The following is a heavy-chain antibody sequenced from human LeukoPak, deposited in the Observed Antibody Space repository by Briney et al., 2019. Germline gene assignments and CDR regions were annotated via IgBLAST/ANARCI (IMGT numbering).Heavy chain of an antibody. D-gene: IGHD3-10*01. CDR3: ARGLLGVSGAFDI. J-gene: IGHJ3*02. V-gene: IGHV3-30*03. CDR1: GFTFSAYN. CDR2: ISNDGSNK. Sequence: GGSLRLSCEASGFTFSAYNLHWVRQAPGKGLEWVTVISNDGSNKYYADSVKGRFTVSRDNSKNTLYLQMNTLKPEDTAVFYCARGLLGVSGAFDIWGQGTLVTVSS.